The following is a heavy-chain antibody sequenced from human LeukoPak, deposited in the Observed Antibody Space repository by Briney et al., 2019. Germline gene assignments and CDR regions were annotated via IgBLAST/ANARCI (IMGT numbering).Heavy chain of an antibody. CDR2: ISSSSVTI. D-gene: IGHD4-17*01. CDR1: GFTFSSYS. CDR3: ARDSGDGVAYYGMDV. J-gene: IGHJ6*02. Sequence: GGSLRLPCAASGFTFSSYSMNWVRHAPGKGLVWVSYISSSSVTILYADSVKGRFTISRDNAKNSLYLQMNSLRDEDTAVYYCARDSGDGVAYYGMDVWGQGTTVTVSS. V-gene: IGHV3-48*02.